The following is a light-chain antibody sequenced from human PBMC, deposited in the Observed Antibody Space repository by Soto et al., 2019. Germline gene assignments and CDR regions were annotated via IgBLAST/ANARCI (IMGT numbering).Light chain of an antibody. CDR3: QSYNDWPFA. CDR2: GVS. J-gene: IGKJ2*01. Sequence: IVLTQSPATLSVSPGDRVTLSCRASESLFGFLAWYQQKPGQAPMLLMYGVSTRATGIPARFSGGGSATDFTLTISSLQSEDSAFYFCQSYNDWPFASGLGTRLEI. V-gene: IGKV3-15*01. CDR1: ESLFGF.